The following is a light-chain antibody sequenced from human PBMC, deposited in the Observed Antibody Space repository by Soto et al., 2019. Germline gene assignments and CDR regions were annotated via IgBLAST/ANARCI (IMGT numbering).Light chain of an antibody. CDR1: QSVGGN. J-gene: IGKJ5*01. V-gene: IGKV3-20*01. Sequence: TVLTQSPVTLSLSPGERATLSCRASQSVGGNVVWYQQKPGQAPKLLISGASSRAPGIPDRFSGSGSGADFTLSISRLEPEDFALYYCQHYAAAPITFGQGTRLDI. CDR3: QHYAAAPIT. CDR2: GAS.